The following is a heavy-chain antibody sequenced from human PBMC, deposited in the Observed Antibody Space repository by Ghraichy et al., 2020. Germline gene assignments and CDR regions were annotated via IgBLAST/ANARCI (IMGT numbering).Heavy chain of an antibody. CDR1: GGSISSYY. J-gene: IGHJ6*02. CDR3: ARDDAVTTENYSYYYGMDV. D-gene: IGHD4-17*01. Sequence: SETLSLTCTVSGGSISSYYWSWIRQPAGKGLEWIGRIYTSGSTNYNPSLKSRVTMSVDTSKNQFSLKLSSVTAADTAVYYCARDDAVTTENYSYYYGMDVWGQGTTVTVSS. V-gene: IGHV4-4*07. CDR2: IYTSGST.